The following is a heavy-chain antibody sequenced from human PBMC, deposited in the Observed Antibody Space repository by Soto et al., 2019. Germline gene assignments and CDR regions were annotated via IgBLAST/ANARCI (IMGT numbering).Heavy chain of an antibody. Sequence: PGGSLRRSCAASGFTFDDYAMHWVRQAPGKGLEWVSGISWNSGSIGYADSVKGRFTISRDNAKNSLYLQMNSLRAEDTALYYCAKGPYLSSGLDYWGQGTLVTVSS. CDR1: GFTFDDYA. CDR2: ISWNSGSI. J-gene: IGHJ4*02. CDR3: AKGPYLSSGLDY. V-gene: IGHV3-9*01. D-gene: IGHD6-19*01.